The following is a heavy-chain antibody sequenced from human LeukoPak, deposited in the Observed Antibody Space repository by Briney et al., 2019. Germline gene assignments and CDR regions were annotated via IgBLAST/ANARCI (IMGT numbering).Heavy chain of an antibody. CDR1: GYTLTELS. J-gene: IGHJ6*02. Sequence: EASVKVSCKVSGYTLTELSMHWVRQAPGKGLEWMGGFDPEDGETIYAQKFQGRVTMTEDTSTDTAYMELSSLRSEDTAVYYCATDRGTTVVSKYYHYYGMDVWGQGTTVTVSS. D-gene: IGHD4-23*01. V-gene: IGHV1-24*01. CDR3: ATDRGTTVVSKYYHYYGMDV. CDR2: FDPEDGET.